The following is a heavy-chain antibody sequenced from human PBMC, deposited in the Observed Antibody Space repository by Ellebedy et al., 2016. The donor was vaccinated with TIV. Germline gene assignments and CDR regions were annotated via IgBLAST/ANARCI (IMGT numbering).Heavy chain of an antibody. V-gene: IGHV4-39*07. D-gene: IGHD6-13*01. CDR1: GGSINSEPYY. J-gene: IGHJ3*01. CDR2: IYYSGSN. Sequence: MPGGSLRLSCSVSGGSINSEPYYWGWIRQPQGKGLAWVGSIYYSGSNFSSPSLKSRVTISVDRSSNQFSLKMNSVTAADTALYFCARILPVSYSTAFDVWGPGTMVTVSS. CDR3: ARILPVSYSTAFDV.